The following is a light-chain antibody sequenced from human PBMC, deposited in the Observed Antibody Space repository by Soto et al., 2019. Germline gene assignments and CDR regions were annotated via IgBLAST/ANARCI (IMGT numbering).Light chain of an antibody. J-gene: IGLJ2*01. CDR1: RSNIGTNP. Sequence: QPVLTQPPSASGTPGQRVTISCSGRRSNIGTNPVNWYQHIPGTAPRLLIHTDSHRPSGVPDRFSGSKSGTSASLAITGLQTGDEADYYCGTWDSSLSAVVFGGGTKLTVL. CDR3: GTWDSSLSAVV. V-gene: IGLV1-44*01. CDR2: TDS.